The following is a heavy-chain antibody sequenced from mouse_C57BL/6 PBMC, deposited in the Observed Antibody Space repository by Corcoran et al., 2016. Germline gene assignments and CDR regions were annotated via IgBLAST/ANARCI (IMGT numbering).Heavy chain of an antibody. J-gene: IGHJ3*01. CDR1: GYTFTDYY. V-gene: IGHV1-76*01. CDR2: IYPGSGNT. Sequence: QVQLKQSGAELVRPGASVKLSCKASGYTFTDYYINWVKQRPGQGLEWIARIYPGSGNTYYNEKFKGKATLTAEKSSSTAYMQLSSLTSEDSAVYFCARDRGYSTAWFAYWGQGTLVTVSA. CDR3: ARDRGYSTAWFAY. D-gene: IGHD2-5*01.